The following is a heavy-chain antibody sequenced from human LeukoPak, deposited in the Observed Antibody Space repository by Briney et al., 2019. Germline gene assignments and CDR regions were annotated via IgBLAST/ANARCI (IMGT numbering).Heavy chain of an antibody. Sequence: ASVKVSCKASGYTFTSYGISWVRQAPGQGLEWMGWISAYDGNTNYAQKLQGRVTMTTDTSTSTAYMELRSLRSDDTAVYYCARGVYYDSSGYLDYWGQGTLVTVSS. CDR2: ISAYDGNT. CDR3: ARGVYYDSSGYLDY. D-gene: IGHD3-22*01. V-gene: IGHV1-18*01. J-gene: IGHJ4*02. CDR1: GYTFTSYG.